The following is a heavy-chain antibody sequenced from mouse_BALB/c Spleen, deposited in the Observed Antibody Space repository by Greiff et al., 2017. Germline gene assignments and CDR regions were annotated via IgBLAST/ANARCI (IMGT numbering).Heavy chain of an antibody. Sequence: EVQLQQSGPGLVKPSQSLSLTCTVTGYSITSDYAWNWIRQFPGNKLEWMGYISYSGSTSYNPSLKSRISITRDTSKNQFFLQLSSVTTEDTATYYCARWGSSYAMDYWGQGTSVTVSS. D-gene: IGHD1-1*01. V-gene: IGHV3-2*02. CDR1: GYSITSDYA. J-gene: IGHJ4*01. CDR2: ISYSGST. CDR3: ARWGSSYAMDY.